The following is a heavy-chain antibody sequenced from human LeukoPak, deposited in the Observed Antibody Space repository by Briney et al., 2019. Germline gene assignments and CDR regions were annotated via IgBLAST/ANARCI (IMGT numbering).Heavy chain of an antibody. V-gene: IGHV4-4*02. CDR2: TYHRGST. J-gene: IGHJ5*02. CDR3: AKNYDILTGSNMGWFDP. D-gene: IGHD3-9*01. CDR1: GGSISSSNW. Sequence: SETLSLTCAVSGGSISSSNWWSWVRPPPGKGLEWIGETYHRGSTNYNPSLKSRVAISVDKSKNQFSLKLSSVTAADTAVYYCAKNYDILTGSNMGWFDPWGQGTLVTVSS.